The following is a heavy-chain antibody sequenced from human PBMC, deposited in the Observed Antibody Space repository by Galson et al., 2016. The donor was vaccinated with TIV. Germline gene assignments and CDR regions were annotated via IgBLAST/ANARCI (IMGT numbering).Heavy chain of an antibody. CDR1: GYTFIRYG. V-gene: IGHV1-18*01. J-gene: IGHJ4*02. D-gene: IGHD2-2*03. Sequence: SGKVACKASGYTFIRYGISWVRQAPGQGLEWMGWISTFNDNTKYAQKFQGRVTMTTDTSTSTVSMELRSLRSDDTAVYYCARDRLDIVAVPPGIKLGFWGQGTLVTVSS. CDR3: ARDRLDIVAVPPGIKLGF. CDR2: ISTFNDNT.